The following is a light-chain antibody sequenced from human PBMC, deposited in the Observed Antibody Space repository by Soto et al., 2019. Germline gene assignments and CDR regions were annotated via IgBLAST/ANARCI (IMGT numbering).Light chain of an antibody. Sequence: DIQVTQPPCSLSASVGDRVARSCLSRENINTLLNCFQKRPGKAPHLIIYAVASVKSGPPSSFSGSASGTDFTLTISSLQPEDSANYYRQQSYSTLVTFGHGTKVDIK. CDR1: ENINTL. J-gene: IGKJ3*01. V-gene: IGKV1-39*01. CDR3: QQSYSTLVT. CDR2: AVA.